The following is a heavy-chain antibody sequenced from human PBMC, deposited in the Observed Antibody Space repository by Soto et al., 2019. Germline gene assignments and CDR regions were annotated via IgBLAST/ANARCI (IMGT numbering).Heavy chain of an antibody. CDR2: ISYDGSNK. Sequence: QVQLVESGGGVVQPGRSLRLSCAASGFTFSSYGMHWVRQAPGKGLEWVAVISYDGSNKYYADSVKGRFTISRDNSKNTLYLQMNSLRAEDTAAYYCAKVHAYGDTWGPFDPWGQGTLVTVSS. D-gene: IGHD4-17*01. V-gene: IGHV3-30*18. CDR3: AKVHAYGDTWGPFDP. J-gene: IGHJ5*02. CDR1: GFTFSSYG.